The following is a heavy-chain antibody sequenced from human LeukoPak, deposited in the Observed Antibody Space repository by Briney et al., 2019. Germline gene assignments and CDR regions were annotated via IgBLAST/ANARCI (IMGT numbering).Heavy chain of an antibody. D-gene: IGHD3-22*01. V-gene: IGHV4-59*01. J-gene: IGHJ3*02. CDR2: IYYSGGT. CDR1: GGSISRYY. Sequence: SETLSLTCPVSGGSISRYYWNWIRQPPGTGLEWIGFIYYSGGTNYNPSLKSRVTISLDTFKNQFSLKLSSVTAADTAVYYCAGASLYYDSSGQRTFDIWGQGTMVTVSS. CDR3: AGASLYYDSSGQRTFDI.